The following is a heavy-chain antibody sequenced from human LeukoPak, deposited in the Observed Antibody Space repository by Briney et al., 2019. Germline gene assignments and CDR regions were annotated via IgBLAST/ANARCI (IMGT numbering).Heavy chain of an antibody. Sequence: ASVTVSCKASGYTFTGYYMHWVRRAPGQGLEWMGWINPNSGGTNYAQKFQGRVTMTRDTSISTAYMELSRLRSDDTAVYYCARDHGDYSGGFDPWGQGHVVPVSS. CDR2: INPNSGGT. J-gene: IGHJ5*02. D-gene: IGHD4-17*01. CDR1: GYTFTGYY. V-gene: IGHV1-2*02. CDR3: ARDHGDYSGGFDP.